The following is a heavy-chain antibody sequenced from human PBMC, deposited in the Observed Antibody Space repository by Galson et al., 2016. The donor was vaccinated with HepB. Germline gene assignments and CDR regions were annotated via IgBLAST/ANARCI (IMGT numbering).Heavy chain of an antibody. Sequence: SVKASCKASGYTFTSYSISWVRQAPGQGLEWMGWITDYNGNTNYAQKLQGRVTMTTDRSTSTAYMELRSLRSDDPAVYYCARLGYDSSGYFPDFWGQGTLVTVSS. CDR2: ITDYNGNT. CDR1: GYTFTSYS. CDR3: ARLGYDSSGYFPDF. J-gene: IGHJ4*02. V-gene: IGHV1-18*01. D-gene: IGHD3-22*01.